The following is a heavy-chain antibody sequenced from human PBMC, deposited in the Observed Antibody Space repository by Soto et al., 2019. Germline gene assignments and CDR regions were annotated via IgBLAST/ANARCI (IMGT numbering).Heavy chain of an antibody. J-gene: IGHJ4*02. V-gene: IGHV3-23*01. Sequence: EVQLLESGGGLVQPGGSLRLSCAASGFTFSSYAMSWVRQAPGKGLEWVSAISGSGGSTYYADSVKGRFTICRDNSRITLYLQVNSQRAEDAAVYYCAHAFAGDYYGSGSRYWGQGTVVTVAS. CDR3: AHAFAGDYYGSGSRY. CDR1: GFTFSSYA. D-gene: IGHD3-10*01. CDR2: ISGSGGST.